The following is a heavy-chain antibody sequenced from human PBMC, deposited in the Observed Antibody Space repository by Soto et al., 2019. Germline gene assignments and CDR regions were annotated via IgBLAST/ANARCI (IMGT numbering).Heavy chain of an antibody. J-gene: IGHJ6*02. V-gene: IGHV2-5*02. CDR2: IYWDDDK. D-gene: IGHD2-2*01. CDR1: GFSLSTSGVG. CDR3: PHSPKGYCSSTSCYPRAYYYGMDV. Sequence: QITLKESGPTLVKPTQTLTLTCTFSGFSLSTSGVGVGWIRQPPGKALVWLALIYWDDDKRYSPSLKSRLTNNKDTSKNQVFLTMTNMDPVDTATYYCPHSPKGYCSSTSCYPRAYYYGMDVWGQGTTVTDSS.